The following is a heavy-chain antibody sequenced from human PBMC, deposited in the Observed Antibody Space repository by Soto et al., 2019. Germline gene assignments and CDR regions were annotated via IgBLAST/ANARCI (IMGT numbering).Heavy chain of an antibody. Sequence: PSETLSLTCAVYGGSFSGYYWSWIRQPPGKGLEWIGEINHSGSTNYNPSLKSRVTISVDTSKNQFSLKLSSVTAADTAVYYCARGVLLWFGELLGGVDVWGQGTTVTVSS. D-gene: IGHD3-10*01. V-gene: IGHV4-34*01. CDR1: GGSFSGYY. CDR2: INHSGST. J-gene: IGHJ6*02. CDR3: ARGVLLWFGELLGGVDV.